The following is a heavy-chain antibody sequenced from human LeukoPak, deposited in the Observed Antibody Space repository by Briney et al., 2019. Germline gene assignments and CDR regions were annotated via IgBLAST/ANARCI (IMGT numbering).Heavy chain of an antibody. D-gene: IGHD1-26*01. CDR2: IWYDGGNK. Sequence: GGSLRLSCAASGFTFSSYGMHWARQAPGKGLEWVAVIWYDGGNKYYADSVKGRFTISRDNSKNTLYLQMNSLRAEDTAVYYCARDTSSESYGRGFDYWGQGTLVTVSS. CDR1: GFTFSSYG. V-gene: IGHV3-33*01. J-gene: IGHJ4*02. CDR3: ARDTSSESYGRGFDY.